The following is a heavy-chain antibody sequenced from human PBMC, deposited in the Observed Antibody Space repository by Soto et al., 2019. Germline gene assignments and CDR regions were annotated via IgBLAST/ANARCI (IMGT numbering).Heavy chain of an antibody. V-gene: IGHV3-66*01. D-gene: IGHD5-18*01. CDR1: GFTVSSNY. CDR3: AREYSYGYYYYYGTDV. J-gene: IGHJ6*02. Sequence: GGSLRLSCAASGFTVSSNYMSWVRQAPGKGLEWVSVIYSGGSTYYADSVKGRFTISRDNSKNTLYLQMNSLRAEDTAVYYCAREYSYGYYYYYGTDVWGQGTTVTVSS. CDR2: IYSGGST.